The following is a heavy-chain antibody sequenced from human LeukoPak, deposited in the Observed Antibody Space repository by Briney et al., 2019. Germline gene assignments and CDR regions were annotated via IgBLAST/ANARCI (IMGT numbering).Heavy chain of an antibody. J-gene: IGHJ5*02. CDR3: AKANLGWFDP. Sequence: PGGTLRLSCAAPGFTFSSYGMSWVRQAPGKGLEWVSAISGSGGSTYYADSVKGRFTISRDNSKNTLYLQMNSLRAEDTAVYYCAKANLGWFDPWGQGTLVTVSS. CDR1: GFTFSSYG. CDR2: ISGSGGST. V-gene: IGHV3-23*01.